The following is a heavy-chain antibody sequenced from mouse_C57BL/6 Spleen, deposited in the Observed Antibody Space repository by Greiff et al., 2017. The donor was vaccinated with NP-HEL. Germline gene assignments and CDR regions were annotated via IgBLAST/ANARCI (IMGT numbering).Heavy chain of an antibody. Sequence: QVQLQQSGAELVRPGTSVKVSCKASGYAFTNYLIEWVKQRPGQGLEWIGVINPGSGGTNYNEKFKGKATLTADKASSTAYMQLSSLTSEDSAVYFCARGAAQAPYYAMDYWGQGTSVTVSS. CDR3: ARGAAQAPYYAMDY. D-gene: IGHD3-2*02. CDR2: INPGSGGT. V-gene: IGHV1-54*01. CDR1: GYAFTNYL. J-gene: IGHJ4*01.